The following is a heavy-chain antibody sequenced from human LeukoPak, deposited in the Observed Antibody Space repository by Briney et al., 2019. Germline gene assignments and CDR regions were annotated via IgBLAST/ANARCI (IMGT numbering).Heavy chain of an antibody. CDR3: ASGREGYNPSDY. Sequence: ASVKVSCKASGYTFTSYGISWVRQAPGQGLEWMAWISGYNGNTNYAQKYQGRVTLTTDTATSTAYMELRSLRSDDTAVYYCASGREGYNPSDYWGQGTLVTVSS. CDR1: GYTFTSYG. D-gene: IGHD5-24*01. J-gene: IGHJ4*02. V-gene: IGHV1-18*01. CDR2: ISGYNGNT.